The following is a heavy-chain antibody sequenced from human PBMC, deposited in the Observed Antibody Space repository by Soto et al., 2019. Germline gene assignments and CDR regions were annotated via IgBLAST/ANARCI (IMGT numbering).Heavy chain of an antibody. CDR1: GYTFTSYA. J-gene: IGHJ6*02. V-gene: IGHV1-46*01. D-gene: IGHD6-19*01. Sequence: ASVKVSCKASGYTFTSYAMHWVRQAPGQGLEWMGIINPSGGSTSYAQKFQGRVTMTRDTSTSTVYMELSSLRSEDTAVYYCARDGGGWHYYYYGMDVWGQGTTVTVSS. CDR3: ARDGGGWHYYYYGMDV. CDR2: INPSGGST.